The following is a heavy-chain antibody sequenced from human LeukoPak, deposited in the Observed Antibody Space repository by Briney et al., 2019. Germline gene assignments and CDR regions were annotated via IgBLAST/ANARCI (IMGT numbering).Heavy chain of an antibody. CDR3: AKAKKYYYDSSGYFYYYYYYMDV. CDR2: ISGSGGST. J-gene: IGHJ6*03. Sequence: GGSLRLSCAASGFTFSSYAMSWVRQAPGKGLEWVSAISGSGGSTYYADSVKGRFTISRDNSKNTLYLQMNSLRAEDTAVYYCAKAKKYYYDSSGYFYYYYYYMDVWGKGTTVTVSS. V-gene: IGHV3-23*01. D-gene: IGHD3-22*01. CDR1: GFTFSSYA.